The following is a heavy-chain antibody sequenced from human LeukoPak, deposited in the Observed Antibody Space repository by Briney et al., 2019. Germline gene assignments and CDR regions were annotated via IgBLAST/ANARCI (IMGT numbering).Heavy chain of an antibody. J-gene: IGHJ4*02. D-gene: IGHD5-18*01. CDR1: GGSISSYY. Sequence: LSETLSLTCTVSGGSISSYYWSWIRQPPGKGLEWIGYIYYSGSTNYNPSLKSRVTISVDTSKNQFSLKLSSVTAADTAVYYCARQGTAMAPYYFDYWGQGTLVTVSS. CDR3: ARQGTAMAPYYFDY. V-gene: IGHV4-59*01. CDR2: IYYSGST.